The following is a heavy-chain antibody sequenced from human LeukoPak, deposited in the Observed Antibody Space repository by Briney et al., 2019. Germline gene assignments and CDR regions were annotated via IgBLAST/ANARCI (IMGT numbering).Heavy chain of an antibody. CDR3: ATYSSLNRREFQY. V-gene: IGHV3-7*01. D-gene: IGHD3-22*01. CDR1: GFTFSNYW. CDR2: IKTDGSEK. J-gene: IGHJ1*01. Sequence: GGSLRLSCEGSGFTFSNYWMGWVRQAPGKGLQWVANIKTDGSEKYCVDSVKGRFTISRDNAKNSLYLQMNSLRAEDTAVYYCATYSSLNRREFQYWGQGTLLTVSS.